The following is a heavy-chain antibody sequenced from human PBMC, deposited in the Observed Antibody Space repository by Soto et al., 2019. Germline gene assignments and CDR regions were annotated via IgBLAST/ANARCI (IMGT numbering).Heavy chain of an antibody. J-gene: IGHJ4*02. Sequence: SETLSLTCTVSGAPISSYYWSWIRQPPGKGLEWIGYIYYSGTTNYNPSLKSRVTISVDTSRNQFSLKLSSVTAADTAVYYCSRSIDRSGYYFSNSWGQGTLVTVSS. CDR2: IYYSGTT. CDR3: SRSIDRSGYYFSNS. V-gene: IGHV4-59*01. CDR1: GAPISSYY. D-gene: IGHD3-22*01.